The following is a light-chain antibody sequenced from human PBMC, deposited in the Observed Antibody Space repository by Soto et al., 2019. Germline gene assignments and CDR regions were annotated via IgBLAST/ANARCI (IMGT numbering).Light chain of an antibody. V-gene: IGLV2-14*01. Sequence: QSALTQPASVSGSPGQSITFSCTGTSSDIGGYNYVSWYQQHPGKAPKLMIYEVSNRPSGVSDSFSGSKSGNTASLTISGLQAEDEADYYCTSYTSSTTNYVFLTGAKLTVL. CDR1: SSDIGGYNY. J-gene: IGLJ1*01. CDR2: EVS. CDR3: TSYTSSTTNYV.